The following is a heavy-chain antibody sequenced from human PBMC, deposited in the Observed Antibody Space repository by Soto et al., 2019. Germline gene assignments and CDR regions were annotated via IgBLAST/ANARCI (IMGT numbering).Heavy chain of an antibody. CDR3: GRCGSSPHYYYYYMDV. V-gene: IGHV4-4*02. D-gene: IGHD6-6*01. CDR1: SGSISSSNW. J-gene: IGHJ6*03. CDR2: IYHSGST. Sequence: QVQLQESGPGLVKPSGTLSLTCAVSSGSISSSNWWSWVRQPPGKGLEWIGEIYHSGSTNYNPSLKSRVTISVDKSKNQFSLKLSSVTAADTAVYYCGRCGSSPHYYYYYMDVWGKGTTVTVSS.